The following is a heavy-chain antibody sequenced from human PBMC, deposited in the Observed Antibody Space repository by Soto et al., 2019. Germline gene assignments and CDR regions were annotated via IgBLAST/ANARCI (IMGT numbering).Heavy chain of an antibody. Sequence: QVQLVESGGGVVQPGRSLRLSCAASGFTFSSYGMHWVRQAPGKGLEWVAVISYDGSNKYYADSVKGRFTISRDNSKNTLYLQLNSLRAEDTAVDYCAKDRRPNYYYGMDVWGHGTTVTVSS. V-gene: IGHV3-30*18. CDR1: GFTFSSYG. J-gene: IGHJ6*02. CDR3: AKDRRPNYYYGMDV. D-gene: IGHD6-25*01. CDR2: ISYDGSNK.